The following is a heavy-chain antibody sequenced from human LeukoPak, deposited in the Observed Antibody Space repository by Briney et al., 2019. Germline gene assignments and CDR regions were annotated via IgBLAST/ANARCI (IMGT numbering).Heavy chain of an antibody. D-gene: IGHD3-3*01. CDR1: GGSFSGYY. CDR3: ARIASRFWCGYSYYYYYMDV. V-gene: IGHV4-34*01. CDR2: INHSGST. J-gene: IGHJ6*03. Sequence: SETLSLTCAVYGGSFSGYYWGWIRQPPGKGLEWIGEINHSGSTNYNPSLKSRVTISVDTSKNQFSLKLSSVTAADTAVYYCARIASRFWCGYSYYYYYMDVWGKGTTVTVSS.